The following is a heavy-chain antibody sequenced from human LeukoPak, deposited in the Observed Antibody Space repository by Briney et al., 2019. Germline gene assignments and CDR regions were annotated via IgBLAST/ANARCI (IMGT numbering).Heavy chain of an antibody. CDR3: VRDDDRPDNGLDY. J-gene: IGHJ4*02. Sequence: GGPLRLSCAASGFIFSSYWMTWVRQAPGKGLEWVASINQDGSEKYFVDSVKGRFTISRDNAKNSLYLQVSSLRVEDTAVYYCVRDDDRPDNGLDYWGQGTLVTVSS. CDR1: GFIFSSYW. D-gene: IGHD3-22*01. CDR2: INQDGSEK. V-gene: IGHV3-7*01.